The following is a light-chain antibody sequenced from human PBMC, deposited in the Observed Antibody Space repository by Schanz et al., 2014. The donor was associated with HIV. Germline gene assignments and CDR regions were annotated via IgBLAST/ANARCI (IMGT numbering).Light chain of an antibody. J-gene: IGLJ2*01. CDR1: SSNIRSNT. Sequence: QSVLTQPPSASGTPGQRVTISCSGSSSNIRSNTINWYQQLPGTAPKLLIYNSYHRPSGVPDRFSGSESGTSASLAISGLQSEDEADYYCVSWDGSLNGLLFGGGTKVTVL. CDR3: VSWDGSLNGLL. CDR2: NSY. V-gene: IGLV1-44*01.